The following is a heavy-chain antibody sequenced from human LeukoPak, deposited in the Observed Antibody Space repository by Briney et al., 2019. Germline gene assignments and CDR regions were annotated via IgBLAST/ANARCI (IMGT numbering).Heavy chain of an antibody. CDR2: IYYSGST. D-gene: IGHD3-22*01. CDR1: GGSISSSSYY. V-gene: IGHV4-39*07. J-gene: IGHJ3*02. Sequence: SETLPLTCTVSGGSISSSSYYWGWIRQPPGKGLEWIGSIYYSGSTYYNPSLKSRVTISVDTSKNQFSLKLSSVTAADTAVYYCARDLMYYYDSDAFDIWGQGTMVTVSS. CDR3: ARDLMYYYDSDAFDI.